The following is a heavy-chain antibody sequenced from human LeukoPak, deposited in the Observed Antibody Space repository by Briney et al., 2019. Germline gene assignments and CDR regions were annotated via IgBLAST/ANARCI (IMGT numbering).Heavy chain of an antibody. J-gene: IGHJ2*01. CDR1: GESFSYNY. CDR2: IYYSGST. Sequence: SDTLSLTCAVSGESFSYNYWTWVRQPPGKGLEWIGYIYYSGSTYYNPSLKSRVTISVDTSKNQFSLKLSSVTAADTAVYYCARAGGGIVVVPAASYFDLWGRGTLVTVSS. V-gene: IGHV4-59*06. CDR3: ARAGGGIVVVPAASYFDL. D-gene: IGHD2-2*01.